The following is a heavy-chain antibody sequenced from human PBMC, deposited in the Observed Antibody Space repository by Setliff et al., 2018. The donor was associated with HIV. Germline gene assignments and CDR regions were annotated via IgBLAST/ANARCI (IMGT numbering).Heavy chain of an antibody. V-gene: IGHV1-58*02. CDR1: GFTFGSSA. J-gene: IGHJ6*03. CDR3: ARGATAHGYYYMDV. D-gene: IGHD1-26*01. Sequence: SVKVSCKASGFTFGSSAMQWVRQARGQRLEWIGWIVVGSSNTYYAQRFQERVTITRDLSTGTTYMELSGLRSEDTAVYYCARGATAHGYYYMDVWGEGTTVTVS. CDR2: IVVGSSNT.